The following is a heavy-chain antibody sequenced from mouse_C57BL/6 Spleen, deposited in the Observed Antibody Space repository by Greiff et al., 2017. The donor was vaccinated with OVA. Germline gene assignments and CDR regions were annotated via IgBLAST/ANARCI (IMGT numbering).Heavy chain of an antibody. CDR1: GYTFTSYW. CDR2: INPGSGST. CDR3: ARASYDGWYYFDY. Sequence: QVQLQQPGAELVKPGASVKMSCKASGYTFTSYWITWVKQRPGQGLEWIGLINPGSGSTNYNEKFKSKATLTVDTSSSTAYIQLSSLTSEDSAVYDYARASYDGWYYFDYWGQGTTLTVSS. V-gene: IGHV1-55*01. J-gene: IGHJ2*01. D-gene: IGHD2-12*01.